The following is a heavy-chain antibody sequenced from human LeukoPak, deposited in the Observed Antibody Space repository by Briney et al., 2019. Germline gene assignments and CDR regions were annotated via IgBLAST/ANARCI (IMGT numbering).Heavy chain of an antibody. D-gene: IGHD3-22*01. Sequence: PGGSLRLSCAASGFTFDDYAMHWVRQAPGKGLEWVSGISWNSGSIGYADSVKGRSTISRDNAKNSLYLQMNSLRAEDTALYYCAKATYYYDSSGYGAFDIWGQGTMVTVSS. CDR3: AKATYYYDSSGYGAFDI. V-gene: IGHV3-9*01. J-gene: IGHJ3*02. CDR1: GFTFDDYA. CDR2: ISWNSGSI.